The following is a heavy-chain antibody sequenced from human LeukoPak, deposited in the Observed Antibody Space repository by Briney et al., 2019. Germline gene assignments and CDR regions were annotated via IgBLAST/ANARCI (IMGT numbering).Heavy chain of an antibody. CDR1: GFTFSNYT. J-gene: IGHJ4*02. CDR2: VSYDGSNK. CDR3: ARVVFLGKWSIPFDS. Sequence: GRSLRLSCAASGFTFSNYTMHWVRRAPGKGLEWVSVVSYDGSNKYYADSVKGRFTISRDNSKNTLYLQMNSLRAEDTAVYYCARVVFLGKWSIPFDSWGQGTLVTVSS. V-gene: IGHV3-30*01. D-gene: IGHD3-16*01.